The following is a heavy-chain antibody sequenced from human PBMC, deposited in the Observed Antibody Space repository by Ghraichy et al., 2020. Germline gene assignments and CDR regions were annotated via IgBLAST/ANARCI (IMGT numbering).Heavy chain of an antibody. D-gene: IGHD6-13*01. J-gene: IGHJ6*02. CDR3: ARVYSLYSSSWYWGGEDYYYGMDV. CDR2: IYYSGST. Sequence: ESLNISCTVSGGSISSYYWSWIRQPPGKGLEWIGYIYYSGSTNYNPSLKSRVTISIDTSKNQFSLKLSSVTAADTAVYYCARVYSLYSSSWYWGGEDYYYGMDVWGQGTTVTVSS. V-gene: IGHV4-59*01. CDR1: GGSISSYY.